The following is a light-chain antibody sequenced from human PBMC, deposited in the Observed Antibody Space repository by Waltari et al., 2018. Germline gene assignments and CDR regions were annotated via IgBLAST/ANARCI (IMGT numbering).Light chain of an antibody. CDR2: GAS. Sequence: PGESATLSCRASQSLTKRYLAWYQQKPGQAPRLVIYGASSRAAGIPDRFSGSGYGTAFTLTISRLEPEDFAVYYCQQYGSSIMYTFGQGTKLEIK. J-gene: IGKJ2*01. CDR1: QSLTKRY. V-gene: IGKV3-20*01. CDR3: QQYGSSIMYT.